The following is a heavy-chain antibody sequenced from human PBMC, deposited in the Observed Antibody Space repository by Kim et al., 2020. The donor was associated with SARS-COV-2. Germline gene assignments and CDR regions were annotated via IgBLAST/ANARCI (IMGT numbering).Heavy chain of an antibody. CDR1: GYTFTGYY. CDR2: INPNSGGT. CDR3: ARDFPKPPGVTMVRGAVYYGMDV. Sequence: ASVKVSCKASGYTFTGYYMHWVRQAPGQGLEWMGWINPNSGGTNYAQKFQGRVTMTRDTSISTASMELSRLRSDDTAVYYCARDFPKPPGVTMVRGAVYYGMDVWGQGTTVTVSS. J-gene: IGHJ6*02. D-gene: IGHD3-10*01. V-gene: IGHV1-2*02.